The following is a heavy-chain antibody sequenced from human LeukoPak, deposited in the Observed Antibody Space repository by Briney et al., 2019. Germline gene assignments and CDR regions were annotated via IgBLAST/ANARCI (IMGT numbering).Heavy chain of an antibody. CDR2: INPNSGGT. CDR1: GYTVTDYY. D-gene: IGHD1-7*01. Sequence: ASVKVSCKASGYTVTDYYMHWVRQAPGQGLEWMGWINPNSGGTNYAQKFQGRVTMTRDTSISTAYMELSRLRSDDTAMYYCAMNWNYNYWGQGTLVTVSS. CDR3: AMNWNYNY. V-gene: IGHV1-2*02. J-gene: IGHJ4*02.